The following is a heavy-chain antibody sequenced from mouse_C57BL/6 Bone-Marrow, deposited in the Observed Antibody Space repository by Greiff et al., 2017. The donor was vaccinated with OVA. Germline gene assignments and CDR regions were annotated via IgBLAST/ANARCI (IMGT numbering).Heavy chain of an antibody. D-gene: IGHD1-1*01. J-gene: IGHJ4*01. CDR1: GFNIKDDY. CDR3: TTDYGSPCYYAMDY. V-gene: IGHV14-4*01. Sequence: EVQLQQSGAELVRPGASVKLSCTASGFNIKDDYMHWVKQRPEQGLEWIGWIDPENGDTEYASKFQGKATITADTSSNTAYLQLSSLTSEDTAVYYCTTDYGSPCYYAMDYWGQGTSVTVSS. CDR2: IDPENGDT.